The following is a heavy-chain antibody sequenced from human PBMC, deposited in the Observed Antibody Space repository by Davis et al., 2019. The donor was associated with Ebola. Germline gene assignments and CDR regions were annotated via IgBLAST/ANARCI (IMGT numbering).Heavy chain of an antibody. D-gene: IGHD1-26*01. CDR1: GLTFTHYW. V-gene: IGHV3-30*18. Sequence: GESLKISCVVSGLTFTHYWMTWVRQAPGKGLEWVAVISYDGDNDYYADSVKGRFTISRDNSKNTLYLQMNSLRAEDTAVYYCAKDDVHSGSYIDFWGQGTLVTVSS. J-gene: IGHJ4*02. CDR3: AKDDVHSGSYIDF. CDR2: ISYDGDND.